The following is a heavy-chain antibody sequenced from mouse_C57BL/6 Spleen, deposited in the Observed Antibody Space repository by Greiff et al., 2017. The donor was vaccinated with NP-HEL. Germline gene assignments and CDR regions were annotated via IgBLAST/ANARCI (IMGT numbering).Heavy chain of an antibody. Sequence: EVQLQQSGAELVRPGASVKLSCTASGFNIKDDYMHWVKQRPEQGLEWIGWIDPENGDTEYASKFQGKATITADTSSNTAYLQLSSLTSEDTAVYYCTTLRYYGSSLYAMDYWGQGTSVTVSS. D-gene: IGHD1-1*01. J-gene: IGHJ4*01. CDR3: TTLRYYGSSLYAMDY. CDR2: IDPENGDT. V-gene: IGHV14-4*01. CDR1: GFNIKDDY.